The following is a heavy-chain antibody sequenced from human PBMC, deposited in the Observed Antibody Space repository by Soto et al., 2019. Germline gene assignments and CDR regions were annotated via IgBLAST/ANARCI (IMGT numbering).Heavy chain of an antibody. Sequence: GASVKVSCKASGYTFTGYYMHWVRQAPGQGLEWMGWINPNSGGTNYAQKFQGRVTMTRDTSISTAYMELSRLRSDDTAVYYCARDREAMIDQYIWGYWGQGTLVNVSS. J-gene: IGHJ4*02. CDR1: GYTFTGYY. CDR2: INPNSGGT. CDR3: ARDREAMIDQYIWGY. V-gene: IGHV1-2*02. D-gene: IGHD3-22*01.